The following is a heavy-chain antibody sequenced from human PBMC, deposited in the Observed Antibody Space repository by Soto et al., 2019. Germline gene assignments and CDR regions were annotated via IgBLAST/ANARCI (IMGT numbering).Heavy chain of an antibody. V-gene: IGHV4-30-4*01. CDR2: IYYSGST. CDR1: GGSISSGDYY. D-gene: IGHD3-3*01. J-gene: IGHJ4*02. Sequence: SETLSLTCTVSGGSISSGDYYWSWIRQPPGKGLEWIGYIYYSGSTYYNPSLKSRVTISVDTSKNQFSLKLSSVTAADTAVYYCAAVLRFLEWLPPYYWGQGTLVTVSS. CDR3: AAVLRFLEWLPPYY.